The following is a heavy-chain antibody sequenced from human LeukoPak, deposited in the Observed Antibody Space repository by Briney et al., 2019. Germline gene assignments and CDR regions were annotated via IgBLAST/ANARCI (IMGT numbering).Heavy chain of an antibody. CDR2: ISTSGST. J-gene: IGHJ6*03. V-gene: IGHV4-61*02. D-gene: IGHD3-22*01. Sequence: SETLSLTCTVSGGFISSDNYYWTWIRQPAGEGLEWIGRISTSGSTNYNPSLKSRVTISLDTSKNQFSLKLSSVTAADTAVYYCTRGSIAYYYMDVWGKGTTVTISS. CDR1: GGFISSDNYY. CDR3: TRGSIAYYYMDV.